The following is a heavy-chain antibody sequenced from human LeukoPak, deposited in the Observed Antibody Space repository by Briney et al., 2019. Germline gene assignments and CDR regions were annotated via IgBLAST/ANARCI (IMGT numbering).Heavy chain of an antibody. J-gene: IGHJ3*02. V-gene: IGHV3-30*04. D-gene: IGHD3-10*01. CDR3: ARDPDYYGSGSYGDAFDI. Sequence: GGSLRLSCAASGFTFSSYAMHWVRQAPGKGLGWVAVISYDGSNKYCADSVKGRFTISRDNSKNTLYLQMNSLRAEDTAVYYCARDPDYYGSGSYGDAFDIWGQGTMVTVSS. CDR2: ISYDGSNK. CDR1: GFTFSSYA.